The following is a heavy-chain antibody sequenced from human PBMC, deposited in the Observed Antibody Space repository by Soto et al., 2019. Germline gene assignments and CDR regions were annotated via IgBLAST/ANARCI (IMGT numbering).Heavy chain of an antibody. Sequence: GGSLRLSCAASGFTFSDYYMSWIRQAPGKGLEWVSYISSSGSTIYYADSVRGRFTISRDNAKNSLYLQMNSLRAEDTAVYYCERDSTYCSGGSCYGYWGQGTLVTVYS. V-gene: IGHV3-11*01. D-gene: IGHD2-15*01. CDR3: ERDSTYCSGGSCYGY. J-gene: IGHJ4*02. CDR1: GFTFSDYY. CDR2: ISSSGSTI.